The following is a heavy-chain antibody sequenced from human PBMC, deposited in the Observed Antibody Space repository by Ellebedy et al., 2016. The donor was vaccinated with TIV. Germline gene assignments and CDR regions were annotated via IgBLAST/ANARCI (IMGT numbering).Heavy chain of an antibody. D-gene: IGHD2-21*02. V-gene: IGHV4-34*01. CDR2: INHSGST. Sequence: MPSETLSLTCALYGGSLSGYHWRWIPQHQGKGLEWIGEINHSGSTNYNSSLKSRVTISLDTSKNQFSLKLSSVTAADTAVYYCSRGVTDQNWGQGILVTVSS. J-gene: IGHJ4*02. CDR1: GGSLSGYH. CDR3: SRGVTDQN.